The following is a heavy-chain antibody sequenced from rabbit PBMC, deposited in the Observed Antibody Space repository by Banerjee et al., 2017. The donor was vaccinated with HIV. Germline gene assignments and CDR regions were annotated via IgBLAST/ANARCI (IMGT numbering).Heavy chain of an antibody. V-gene: IGHV1S45*01. D-gene: IGHD6-1*01. CDR3: ASNVGYVAYGSTNMDL. J-gene: IGHJ6*01. CDR1: GFSFSSSYW. CDR2: TYTGSTGNT. Sequence: QEQLVESGGGLVQPEGSLTLTCKASGFSFSSSYWICWVRQAPGKGLEWIGCTYTGSTGNTYYASWAKGRFTISKTSSTTVTLQMTSLTAADTATYFCASNVGYVAYGSTNMDLWGPGPSSPS.